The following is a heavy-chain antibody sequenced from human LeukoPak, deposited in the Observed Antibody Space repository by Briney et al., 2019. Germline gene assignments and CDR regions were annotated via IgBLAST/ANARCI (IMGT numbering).Heavy chain of an antibody. J-gene: IGHJ3*02. Sequence: ASVKVSCKASGYTFGAYYMYWVRQAPGQGLEWMGWIRPNSGGTNYTQKFQGRVTMTRDTSISTAYMELSRLRSDDTAVYYCARGLNDYGDYWSFAFDIWGQGTMVTVSS. V-gene: IGHV1-2*02. CDR1: GYTFGAYY. CDR2: IRPNSGGT. CDR3: ARGLNDYGDYWSFAFDI. D-gene: IGHD4-17*01.